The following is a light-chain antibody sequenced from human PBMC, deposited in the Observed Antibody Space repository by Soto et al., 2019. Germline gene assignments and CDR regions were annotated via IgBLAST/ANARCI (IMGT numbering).Light chain of an antibody. J-gene: IGKJ1*01. Sequence: DIQMTQSPNSLSASVGDRVTITCRASQNIVTYLNWYQQKPGKAPNLLVYAASSSQSGVPSRFSGSGSGTEFTLTITNLQPDDFATYYCQQYDSCSRTFGQGTKVEIK. CDR2: AAS. V-gene: IGKV1-39*01. CDR3: QQYDSCSRT. CDR1: QNIVTY.